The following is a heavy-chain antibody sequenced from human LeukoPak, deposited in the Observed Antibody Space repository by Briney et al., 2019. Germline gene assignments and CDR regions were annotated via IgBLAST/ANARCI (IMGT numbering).Heavy chain of an antibody. Sequence: PSETLSLTCTVSGGSISSYYWSWIRQPPGKGLEWIGYIYYSGSTNYNPSLKSRVTISVDTSKNQFSLKLSSVTAADTAVYYCARDSKLTFDPWGQGTLVTVSS. CDR3: ARDSKLTFDP. CDR2: IYYSGST. D-gene: IGHD1-1*01. CDR1: GGSISSYY. J-gene: IGHJ5*02. V-gene: IGHV4-59*01.